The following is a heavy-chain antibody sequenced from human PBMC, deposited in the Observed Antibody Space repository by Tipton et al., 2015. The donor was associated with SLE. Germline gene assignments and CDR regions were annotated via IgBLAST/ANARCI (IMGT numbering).Heavy chain of an antibody. CDR1: GGSISSGGYY. CDR2: IYYSGST. CDR3: ALYYESSGFAS. J-gene: IGHJ4*02. D-gene: IGHD3-22*01. V-gene: IGHV4-31*03. Sequence: TLSLTCTVSGGSISSGGYYWSWIRQHPGKGLEWIGYIYYSGSTYYNPSLKSRATISQGTSKNQFSLKLSSVTAADTAVYYCALYYESSGFASWGQGTLVTVSS.